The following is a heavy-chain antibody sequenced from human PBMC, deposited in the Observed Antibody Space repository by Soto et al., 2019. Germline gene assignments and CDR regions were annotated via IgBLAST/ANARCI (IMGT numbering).Heavy chain of an antibody. Sequence: EVQLVESGGGVVRPGGSLRLSCAASGFTFDDYGMSWVRQAPGKGLEWVSGINWNGGSTGYADSVKGRFTISRDNAKNSLYLQMSSLRAEDTALYCCARDRVVVAASYYYGMDVWGQGTTVTVSS. CDR2: INWNGGST. CDR1: GFTFDDYG. J-gene: IGHJ6*02. V-gene: IGHV3-20*04. D-gene: IGHD2-15*01. CDR3: ARDRVVVAASYYYGMDV.